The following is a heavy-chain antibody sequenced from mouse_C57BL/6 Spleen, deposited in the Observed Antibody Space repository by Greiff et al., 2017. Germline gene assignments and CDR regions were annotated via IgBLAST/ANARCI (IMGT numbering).Heavy chain of an antibody. CDR2: ISSGSSTI. J-gene: IGHJ4*01. CDR3: AKLLLRWNYAMDY. Sequence: EVQLVESGGGLVKPGGSLKLSCAASGFTFSDYGMHWVRQAPEKGLEWVAYISSGSSTIYYADKVKGRFTISRDNAKNTLVLQMTSLRSEDTAMYYCAKLLLRWNYAMDYWGQGTSVTVSS. V-gene: IGHV5-17*01. CDR1: GFTFSDYG. D-gene: IGHD1-1*01.